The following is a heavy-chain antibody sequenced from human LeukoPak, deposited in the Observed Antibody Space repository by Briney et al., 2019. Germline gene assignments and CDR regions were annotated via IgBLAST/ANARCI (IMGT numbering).Heavy chain of an antibody. CDR1: GFTFSSYS. CDR2: ISSSSSYI. CDR3: ARDRGQQPVDY. Sequence: GGSLRLPCAASGFTFSSYSMNWVRQAPGKGLEWVSSISSSSSYIYYADSVKGRFTISRDNAKNSLYLQMNSLRAEDTAVYYCARDRGQQPVDYWGQGTLVTVSS. D-gene: IGHD6-13*01. V-gene: IGHV3-21*01. J-gene: IGHJ4*02.